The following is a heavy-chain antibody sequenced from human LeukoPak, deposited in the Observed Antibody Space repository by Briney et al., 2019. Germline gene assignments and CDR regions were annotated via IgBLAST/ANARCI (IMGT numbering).Heavy chain of an antibody. D-gene: IGHD4-17*01. CDR3: ARDGSTVTNYYYYMDV. CDR2: IKQDGSEK. CDR1: GFTFWSHW. V-gene: IGHV3-7*01. Sequence: GGAPRLSCAAPGFTFWSHWMSWGRPAPGEGPEGGAHIKQDGSEKYHVDSVKGRFTISRDNAKNSLYLQMNSLRAEDTAVYYCARDGSTVTNYYYYMDVWGKGTTVTVSS. J-gene: IGHJ6*03.